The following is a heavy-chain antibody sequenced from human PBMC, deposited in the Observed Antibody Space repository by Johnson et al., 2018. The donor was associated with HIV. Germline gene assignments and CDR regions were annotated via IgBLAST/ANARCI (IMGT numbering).Heavy chain of an antibody. Sequence: LVESGGVVVQPGGSLRLSCAASGFTFDDYTMHWVRQATGKGLEWVSLISWDGGSTYYADSVKGRFTISRDNSKNSLYLHMNSLRAEDTTVYYCARDRFHPHAFDIWGQGTMVTVSS. D-gene: IGHD3-10*01. J-gene: IGHJ3*02. CDR2: ISWDGGST. V-gene: IGHV3-43*01. CDR1: GFTFDDYT. CDR3: ARDRFHPHAFDI.